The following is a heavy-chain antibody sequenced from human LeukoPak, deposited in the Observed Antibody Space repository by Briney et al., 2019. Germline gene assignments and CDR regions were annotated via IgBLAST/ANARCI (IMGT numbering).Heavy chain of an antibody. CDR3: AKLGFDSSGSHSLVDY. D-gene: IGHD3-22*01. J-gene: IGHJ4*02. CDR2: ISYDGSKK. Sequence: GGSLKLSCEASGFTFSSYGMHWVRQAPGRGLEWVGFISYDGSKKFYADFVKGRFSISRDNSKNTLYVQKNSLGAEDTALYYCAKLGFDSSGSHSLVDYWGQGTPVTVSS. V-gene: IGHV3-30*18. CDR1: GFTFSSYG.